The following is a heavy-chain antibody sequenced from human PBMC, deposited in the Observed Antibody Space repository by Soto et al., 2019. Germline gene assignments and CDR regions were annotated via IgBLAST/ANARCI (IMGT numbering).Heavy chain of an antibody. J-gene: IGHJ3*02. V-gene: IGHV1-69*13. CDR3: ARGRLLGAFDI. D-gene: IGHD2-15*01. CDR2: IIPIFGTA. Sequence: ASVKVSCKASGGTFSGYAISWVRQAPGQGLEWMGGIIPIFGTANYAQKFQGRVTITADESTSTAYMELSSLRSEDTAVYYCARGRLLGAFDIWGQGTMVTVSS. CDR1: GGTFSGYA.